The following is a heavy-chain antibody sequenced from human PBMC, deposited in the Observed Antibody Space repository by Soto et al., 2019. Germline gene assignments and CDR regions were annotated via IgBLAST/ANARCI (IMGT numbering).Heavy chain of an antibody. Sequence: GGSLRLSCAASGFTVSSNFMSWVRQAPGKGLEWVSVIYSGGDIYYVDSVKGRFTISRDNSKNTLYLQMNTLRAEDTAMYYCSRSTMIGLLSHWGQGTLVTVSS. CDR2: IYSGGDI. CDR1: GFTVSSNF. D-gene: IGHD3-22*01. V-gene: IGHV3-66*01. J-gene: IGHJ4*02. CDR3: SRSTMIGLLSH.